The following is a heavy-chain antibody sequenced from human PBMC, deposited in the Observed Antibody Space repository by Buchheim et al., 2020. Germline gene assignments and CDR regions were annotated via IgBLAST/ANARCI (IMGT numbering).Heavy chain of an antibody. V-gene: IGHV3-30-3*01. CDR2: ISYDGSNK. J-gene: IGHJ5*02. Sequence: QVQLVESGGGVVQPGRSLRLSCAASGFTFSSYAMHWVRQAPGKGLEWVAVISYDGSNKYYADSVKGRFTICRDNSKNTLYLQMNSLRAEDTAVYYCARALTSPDMGVFDPWGQGTL. CDR1: GFTFSSYA. CDR3: ARALTSPDMGVFDP. D-gene: IGHD3-16*01.